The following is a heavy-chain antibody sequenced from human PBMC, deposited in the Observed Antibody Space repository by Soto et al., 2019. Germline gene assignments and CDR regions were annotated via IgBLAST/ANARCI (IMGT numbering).Heavy chain of an antibody. J-gene: IGHJ4*02. CDR2: ISYDGNNK. CDR1: GFIFSSYA. D-gene: IGHD6-25*01. V-gene: IGHV3-30-3*01. CDR3: ARDGSGDY. Sequence: QVPLVESGGGVVQPGRSLRLSCAASGFIFSSYAFHWVRQAPGKGLEWVAVISYDGNNKFYADSVKGRFTISKDNSKNALYLQMNSLITEDTAVYYCARDGSGDYWGQGTLVSVSS.